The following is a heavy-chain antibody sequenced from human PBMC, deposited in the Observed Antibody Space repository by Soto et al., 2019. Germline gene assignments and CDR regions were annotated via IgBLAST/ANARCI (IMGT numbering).Heavy chain of an antibody. J-gene: IGHJ6*02. CDR2: ISYDGGNK. D-gene: IGHD5-12*01. Sequence: PGGSLRLSCAASGFTFSSYGMHWVRQAPGKGLEWVAVISYDGGNKYYADSVKGRFTISRDNSKNTLYVQMNSLRAEDTAVYYCARGGAGYNYYYDGMDVWSQGTTVTVSS. CDR1: GFTFSSYG. CDR3: ARGGAGYNYYYDGMDV. V-gene: IGHV3-30*03.